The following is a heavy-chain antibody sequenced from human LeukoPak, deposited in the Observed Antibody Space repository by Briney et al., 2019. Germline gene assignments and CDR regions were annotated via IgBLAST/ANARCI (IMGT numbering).Heavy chain of an antibody. Sequence: GGSLRLSCVASGFSFSSYGMHWVRQPPGKGLEWVAVISYDGSNKYYADSVKGRFTISRGNSKNTLYLQMNSLRAEDTAVYYCARAVNSDYGSGSYYKWGYYFDYWGQGTLVTVSS. D-gene: IGHD3-10*01. CDR3: ARAVNSDYGSGSYYKWGYYFDY. CDR2: ISYDGSNK. J-gene: IGHJ4*02. CDR1: GFSFSSYG. V-gene: IGHV3-30*03.